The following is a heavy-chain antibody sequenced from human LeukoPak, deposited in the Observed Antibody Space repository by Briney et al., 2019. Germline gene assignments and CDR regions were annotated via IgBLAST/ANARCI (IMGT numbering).Heavy chain of an antibody. CDR3: ARDRHYYYYGMDV. V-gene: IGHV3-23*01. CDR2: ISGSGGST. Sequence: GGSLRLSCAASGFTFSSYAMSWVRQAPGKGLEWVSAISGSGGSTYYADSVKGRFTISRDNSKNTLYLQMNSLRAEDTAVYYCARDRHYYYYGMDVWGQGTTVTVSS. CDR1: GFTFSSYA. J-gene: IGHJ6*02.